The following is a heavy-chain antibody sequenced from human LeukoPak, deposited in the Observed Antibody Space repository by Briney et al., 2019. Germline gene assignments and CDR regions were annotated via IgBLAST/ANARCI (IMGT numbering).Heavy chain of an antibody. D-gene: IGHD3-10*01. Sequence: SETLSLTCAVSGGSISSSSYYWGWIRQPPGKGLEWIGSIYYSGSTYYNPSLKSRVTISVDTSKNQFSLKLSSVTAADTAVYYCAGGSGSQTDYWGQGTLVTVSS. CDR3: AGGSGSQTDY. J-gene: IGHJ4*02. CDR1: GGSISSSSYY. V-gene: IGHV4-39*01. CDR2: IYYSGST.